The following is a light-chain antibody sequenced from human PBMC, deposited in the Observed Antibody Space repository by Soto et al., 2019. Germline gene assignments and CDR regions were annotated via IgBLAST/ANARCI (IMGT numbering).Light chain of an antibody. V-gene: IGKV3-15*01. CDR1: QSVNSY. CDR3: QQCNDWPLIR. CDR2: GAS. Sequence: EIVMTQSPATLSVSPGERATLSCRASQSVNSYLAWYQQKPGQAPRLLIYGASTRATGVPARFSGSGSGTEFTLTISSLQSEDFAVYYCQQCNDWPLIRFGQGTRLEAK. J-gene: IGKJ5*01.